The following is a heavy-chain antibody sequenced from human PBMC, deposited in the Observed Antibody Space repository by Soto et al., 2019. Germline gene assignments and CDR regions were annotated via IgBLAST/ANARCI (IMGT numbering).Heavy chain of an antibody. CDR3: ARALRTAAAGTHNYYYGMDV. D-gene: IGHD6-13*01. V-gene: IGHV1-69*13. CDR1: GGTFSSYA. J-gene: IGHJ6*02. Sequence: SVKVSCKASGGTFSSYAISWVRQAPGQGLEWMGGIIPIFGTANYAQKFQGRVTITADESTSTAYMELSSLRSEDTAVYYCARALRTAAAGTHNYYYGMDVWGQGTTVTVSS. CDR2: IIPIFGTA.